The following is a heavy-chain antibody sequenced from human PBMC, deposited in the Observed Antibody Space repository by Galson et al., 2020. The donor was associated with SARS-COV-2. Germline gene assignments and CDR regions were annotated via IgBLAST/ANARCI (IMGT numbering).Heavy chain of an antibody. CDR3: ERGGYTSSWYWVF. J-gene: IGHJ1*01. D-gene: IGHD6-13*01. Sequence: GGSLRLSCAASGFTFSTLWMTWVRQAPGKGLEWVANRKKDGTEKYYVDSVKGRFTISRENAKNSLYLQMNSLRAEDTAVYYCERGGYTSSWYWVFWGKGTLVTV. CDR1: GFTFSTLW. V-gene: IGHV3-7*04. CDR2: RKKDGTEK.